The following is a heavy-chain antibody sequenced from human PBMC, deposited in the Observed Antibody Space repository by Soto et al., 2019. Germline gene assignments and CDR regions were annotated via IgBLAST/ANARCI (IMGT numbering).Heavy chain of an antibody. CDR1: GFTVSTNY. CDR2: IYTGGST. V-gene: IGHV3-53*01. D-gene: IGHD6-13*01. Sequence: VGSLRVSCAASGFTVSTNYMSWVRQSPGKGLEWVSVIYTGGSTYYADSVKGRFTISRDNSKNRLFLQMNSLRAEDTAIYYCAKCMGSSWIGVIDNWGQGTLVTVSS. J-gene: IGHJ4*02. CDR3: AKCMGSSWIGVIDN.